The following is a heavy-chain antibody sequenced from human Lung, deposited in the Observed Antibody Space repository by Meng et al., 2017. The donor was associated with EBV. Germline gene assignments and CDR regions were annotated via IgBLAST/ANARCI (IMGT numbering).Heavy chain of an antibody. J-gene: IGHJ4*02. CDR2: FVNYVDT. D-gene: IGHD2-15*01. CDR1: GYTFGSYG. Sequence: QVHLLQSGPEVKKPGASVSVSRKASGYTFGSYGTCWVRQAPGQGLEWMGWFVNYVDTYPAPKFQGRVTMTTDTHTNTAFMELRSLTSDDTAVYYCASGTPGRSYCDYWGQGTLGTVSS. V-gene: IGHV1-18*01. CDR3: ASGTPGRSYCDY.